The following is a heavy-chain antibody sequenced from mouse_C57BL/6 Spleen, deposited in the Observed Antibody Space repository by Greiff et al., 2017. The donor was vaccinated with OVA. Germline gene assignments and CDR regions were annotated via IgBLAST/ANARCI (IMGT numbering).Heavy chain of an antibody. Sequence: EVMLVESGGGLVKPGGSLKLSCAASGFTFSSYAMSWVRQTPEKRLEWVATISDGGSYTYYPDNVKGRFTISRDNAKNNLYLQMSHLKSEDTAMYYCARADYYGSSYRYYFDYWGQGTTLTVSS. D-gene: IGHD1-1*01. J-gene: IGHJ2*01. V-gene: IGHV5-4*03. CDR3: ARADYYGSSYRYYFDY. CDR1: GFTFSSYA. CDR2: ISDGGSYT.